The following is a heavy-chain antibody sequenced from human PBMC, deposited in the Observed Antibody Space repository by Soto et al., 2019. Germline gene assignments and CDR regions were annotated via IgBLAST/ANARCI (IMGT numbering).Heavy chain of an antibody. CDR1: GYTFTSYD. V-gene: IGHV1-3*01. CDR2: INAGNGNT. J-gene: IGHJ4*02. CDR3: ARDHSRFAWYYFDY. Sequence: ASVKVSCKASGYTFTSYDMHWVRQAPGQRLEWMGWINAGNGNTKYSQKFQGRVTITRDTSASTAYMELSSLRSEDTAVYYCARDHSRFAWYYFDYWGQGTLVTVSS. D-gene: IGHD3-10*01.